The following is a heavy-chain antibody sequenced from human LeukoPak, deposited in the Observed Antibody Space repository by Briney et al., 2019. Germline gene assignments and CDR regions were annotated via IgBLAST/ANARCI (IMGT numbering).Heavy chain of an antibody. CDR1: GFTVSSNY. V-gene: IGHV3-66*01. CDR2: IYSGGST. D-gene: IGHD3-10*01. Sequence: GGSLRLSCAASGFTVSSNYMSWVRQAPGKGLEWVSVIYSGGSTYYADSVKGRFTISRDNSKNTLYLQMNSLRAEDTAVYYCAAPITMVRGVTRKAFDIWGQGTMVTVSS. J-gene: IGHJ3*02. CDR3: AAPITMVRGVTRKAFDI.